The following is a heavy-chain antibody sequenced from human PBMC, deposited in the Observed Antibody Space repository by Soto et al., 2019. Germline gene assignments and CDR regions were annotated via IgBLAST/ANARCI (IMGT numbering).Heavy chain of an antibody. CDR1: GYTFTGYY. Sequence: QVPLVQSGAEVKKPGASVKVSCKASGYTFTGYYMHWVRQAPGQGLEWMGWINPNSGGTNYAQKFQGWVTMTRDTSISTAYMELSRLRSDDTAVYYCARAASCSGGSCYPDYWGQGTLVTVSS. J-gene: IGHJ4*02. D-gene: IGHD2-15*01. CDR2: INPNSGGT. V-gene: IGHV1-2*04. CDR3: ARAASCSGGSCYPDY.